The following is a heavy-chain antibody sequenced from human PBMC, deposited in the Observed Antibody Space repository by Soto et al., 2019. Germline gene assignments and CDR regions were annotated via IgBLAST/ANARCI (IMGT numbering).Heavy chain of an antibody. CDR2: INHSGST. Sequence: SETLSLTCAVYGGSFSGYYWSWIRQPPGKGLEWIGEINHSGSTNYNPSLKSRVTISVDTSKNQFSLKLSSVTAADTAVYYCARGVSLVDYWGQGTLVTVSS. V-gene: IGHV4-34*01. CDR3: ARGVSLVDY. CDR1: GGSFSGYY. J-gene: IGHJ4*02.